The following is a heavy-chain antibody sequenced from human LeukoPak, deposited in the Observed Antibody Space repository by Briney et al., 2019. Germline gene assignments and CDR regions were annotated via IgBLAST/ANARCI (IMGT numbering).Heavy chain of an antibody. Sequence: GGSLRLSCAASRFTVSSSYMNWVRQAPGKGLEWVSLIDSGGYTYYADSVKGRFTISRDNSKNTLYLQMNSLRAEDTAVYYCARDRLHYDSLTGYPADWGQGTLVTVSS. J-gene: IGHJ4*02. CDR1: RFTVSSSY. D-gene: IGHD3-9*01. CDR2: IDSGGYT. CDR3: ARDRLHYDSLTGYPAD. V-gene: IGHV3-66*01.